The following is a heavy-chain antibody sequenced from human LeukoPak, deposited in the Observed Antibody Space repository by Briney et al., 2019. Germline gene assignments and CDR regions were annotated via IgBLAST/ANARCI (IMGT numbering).Heavy chain of an antibody. CDR2: INPNSGGT. CDR1: GYTFTDYY. V-gene: IGHV1-2*02. Sequence: ASVKVSCKASGYTFTDYYMHWVRQAPGQGLEWMGWINPNSGGTNYAQKFQGRVTMTRDTSISTAYMELSRLRSDDTAVYYCARNGPGSGERNFDYWGQGTLVTVPS. J-gene: IGHJ4*02. CDR3: ARNGPGSGERNFDY. D-gene: IGHD3-10*01.